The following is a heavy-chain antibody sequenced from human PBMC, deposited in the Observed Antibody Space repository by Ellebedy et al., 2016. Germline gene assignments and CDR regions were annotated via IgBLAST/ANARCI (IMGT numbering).Heavy chain of an antibody. CDR3: GKDRRSAWSIDS. D-gene: IGHD6-13*01. CDR2: ISHDGSRL. Sequence: GESLKISCAASGFTFSDYYMSWIRQAPGKGLEWVADISHDGSRLSYAESVRGRFTISRDNSRNTLFLQLNSLRAEDTAVYFCGKDRRSAWSIDSWGQGTLVIVSS. J-gene: IGHJ4*02. CDR1: GFTFSDYY. V-gene: IGHV3-30*18.